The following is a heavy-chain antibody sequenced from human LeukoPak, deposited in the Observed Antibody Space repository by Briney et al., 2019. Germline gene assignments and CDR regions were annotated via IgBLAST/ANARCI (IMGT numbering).Heavy chain of an antibody. V-gene: IGHV4-34*01. D-gene: IGHD2-2*01. Sequence: SETLSLTCAVYGGSFSGYYWSWIRQPPGKGLEWIGENNHSGSTNYNPSLKSRVTISVDTSKNQFSLKLSSVTAADTAVYYCARTPDYCSSTSCYAVDYWGQGTLVTVSS. J-gene: IGHJ4*02. CDR2: NNHSGST. CDR3: ARTPDYCSSTSCYAVDY. CDR1: GGSFSGYY.